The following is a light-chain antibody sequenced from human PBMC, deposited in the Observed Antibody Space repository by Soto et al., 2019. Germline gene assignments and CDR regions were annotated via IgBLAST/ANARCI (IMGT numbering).Light chain of an antibody. CDR1: QNIDND. CDR3: QQRSDSIT. Sequence: ETVLTQSPATLSLSPGERATLSCTASQNIDNDLAWYQQKGGQAPRLLIYDAFKRATGIPDRSRGSGSGSDFTLTISSLEPEDFAVYYCQQRSDSITFGPGTKVDV. J-gene: IGKJ3*01. V-gene: IGKV3-11*01. CDR2: DAF.